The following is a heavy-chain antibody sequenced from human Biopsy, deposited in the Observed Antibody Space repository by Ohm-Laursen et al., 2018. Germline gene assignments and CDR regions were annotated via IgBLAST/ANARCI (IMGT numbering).Heavy chain of an antibody. V-gene: IGHV3-74*01. J-gene: IGHJ4*02. CDR1: GFTFSTYW. CDR3: AKDLRNNNWGVEN. D-gene: IGHD7-27*01. CDR2: INRDESST. Sequence: SLRLSCAASGFTFSTYWMHWVRQAPGKGLVWVSRINRDESSTSYADFVKGRFTISRDNAKNTLYLQMNNLRAEDTAVFYCAKDLRNNNWGVENWGQGTLVTVSS.